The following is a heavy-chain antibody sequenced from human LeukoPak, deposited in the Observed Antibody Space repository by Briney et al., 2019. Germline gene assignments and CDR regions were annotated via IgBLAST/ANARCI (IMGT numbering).Heavy chain of an antibody. D-gene: IGHD1-1*01. J-gene: IGHJ4*02. CDR2: INTNTGNP. V-gene: IGHV7-4-1*02. CDR3: ARDWGGWNQAY. CDR1: GYTFTSYD. Sequence: VASVKVSCKASGYTFTSYDINWVRQATGQGLEWVGWINTNTGNPTYAQGFTGRFVFSLDTSVSTAYLQISSLKPEDTAVYYCARDWGGWNQAYWGQGTLVTVSS.